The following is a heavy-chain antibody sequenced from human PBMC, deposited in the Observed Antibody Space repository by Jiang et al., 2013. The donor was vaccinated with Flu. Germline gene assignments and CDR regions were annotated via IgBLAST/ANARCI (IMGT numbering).Heavy chain of an antibody. CDR2: IYSSGIT. V-gene: IGHV4-59*01. CDR3: ARVVAAAGYQH. Sequence: GLVKPSETLSLTCSVSGDSISGYYWSWIRQPPGQGLEWIGYIYSSGITNYNPSLRSRVTISIDTSKNHFSLKLSSVTAADTAVYYCARVVAAAGYQHWGQGTLVTVSS. J-gene: IGHJ1*01. CDR1: GDSISGYY. D-gene: IGHD6-13*01.